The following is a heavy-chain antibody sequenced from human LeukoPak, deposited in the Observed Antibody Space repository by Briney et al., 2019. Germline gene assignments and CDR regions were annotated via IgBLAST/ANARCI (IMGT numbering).Heavy chain of an antibody. CDR3: AARAPRGMTDAFDI. CDR1: GYTFTSYD. V-gene: IGHV1-8*01. D-gene: IGHD3-16*01. CDR2: MNPNSGNT. J-gene: IGHJ3*02. Sequence: ASVKVSCMASGYTFTSYDINWVRQATGQGLEWMGWMNPNSGNTGYAQKFQGRVTMTRNTSISTAYMELSSLRSEDTAVYYCAARAPRGMTDAFDIWGQGTMVTVSS.